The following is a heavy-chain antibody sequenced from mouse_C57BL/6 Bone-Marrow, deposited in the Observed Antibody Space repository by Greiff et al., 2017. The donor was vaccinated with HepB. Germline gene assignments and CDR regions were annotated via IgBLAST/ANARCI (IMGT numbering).Heavy chain of an antibody. D-gene: IGHD1-1*01. Sequence: EVKLVESGAGLVKPGGSLKLSCAASGFTFSSYAMSWVRQTPEKRLEWVAYISSGADYIYYADTVKGRFTISRDNARNTLYLQMSSLKSEDTAMYYCTRGEEYYYGSSTYYFDYWGQGTTLTVSS. CDR1: GFTFSSYA. CDR2: ISSGADYI. CDR3: TRGEEYYYGSSTYYFDY. J-gene: IGHJ2*01. V-gene: IGHV5-9-1*02.